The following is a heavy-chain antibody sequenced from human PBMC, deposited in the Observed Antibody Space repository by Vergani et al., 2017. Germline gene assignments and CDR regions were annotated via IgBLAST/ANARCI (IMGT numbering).Heavy chain of an antibody. CDR1: GFTVSSNY. CDR2: MSSSSSYI. D-gene: IGHD2-21*02. CDR3: ARSQVNCGGDCYVFDY. V-gene: IGHV3-21*01. J-gene: IGHJ4*02. Sequence: EVQLVESGGGVVRPGGSLRLSCAASGFTVSSNYMSWVRQAPGKGLEWVSSMSSSSSYIYYADSVKGRFTISRDNAKNSLYLQMNSLMAEDTAVYYCARSQVNCGGDCYVFDYWGQGTLVTVSS.